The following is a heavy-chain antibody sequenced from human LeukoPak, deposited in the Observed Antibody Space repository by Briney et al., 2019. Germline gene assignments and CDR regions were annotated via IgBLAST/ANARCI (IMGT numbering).Heavy chain of an antibody. CDR3: AREDILTGSRFDP. CDR2: IIPIFGTA. V-gene: IGHV1-69*05. J-gene: IGHJ5*02. CDR1: GGTFSSYA. D-gene: IGHD3-9*01. Sequence: SVKVSCKASGGTFSSYAISWVRQAPGQGLEWMGGIIPIFGTANYAQKFQGRVTITTDESTSTAYMELSSLRSEDTAVYYCAREDILTGSRFDPWGQGTLVTVSS.